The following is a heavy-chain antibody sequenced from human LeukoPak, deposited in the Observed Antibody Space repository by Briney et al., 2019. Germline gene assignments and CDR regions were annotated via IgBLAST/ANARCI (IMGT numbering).Heavy chain of an antibody. CDR2: VNHRGSA. CDR1: GGSLSGYY. V-gene: IGHV4-34*01. Sequence: SETLSLTCAVSGGSLSGYYWSWIRQSPGKGLEWIGEVNHRGSAHYNPSLKSRVTISLDTSKNQFSLTMNFVTAADTSMSFCARGNSGGAFGDFYYFMDVWGTGTTVSVSS. CDR3: ARGNSGGAFGDFYYFMDV. D-gene: IGHD1-1*01. J-gene: IGHJ6*03.